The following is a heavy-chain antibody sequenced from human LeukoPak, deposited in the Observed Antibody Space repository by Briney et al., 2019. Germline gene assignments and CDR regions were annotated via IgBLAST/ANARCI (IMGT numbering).Heavy chain of an antibody. CDR1: GFTFSIYA. D-gene: IGHD2-15*01. Sequence: GRSLRLSCAASGFTFSIYAMHWVRQAPGKGLEWVAVISYDGSNKYYADSVKGRFTISRDNSKNTLYLQMNSLRAEDTAVYYCARVKGGGGFDYWGQGTLVTVSS. J-gene: IGHJ4*02. V-gene: IGHV3-30*04. CDR2: ISYDGSNK. CDR3: ARVKGGGGFDY.